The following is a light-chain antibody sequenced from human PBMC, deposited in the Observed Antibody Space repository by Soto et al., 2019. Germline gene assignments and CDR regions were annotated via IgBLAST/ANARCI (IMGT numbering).Light chain of an antibody. Sequence: QSFLTQPASVSGAAGRSISISCTGTSFDVGGFNSVSWYQQHPGKVPKLMVFEVTNRPAGISSRFSGSKSGNTASLSISGLQAEDEADYYCSSYASGSIYVFGTGTKVTVL. CDR2: EVT. CDR3: SSYASGSIYV. V-gene: IGLV2-14*01. CDR1: SFDVGGFNS. J-gene: IGLJ1*01.